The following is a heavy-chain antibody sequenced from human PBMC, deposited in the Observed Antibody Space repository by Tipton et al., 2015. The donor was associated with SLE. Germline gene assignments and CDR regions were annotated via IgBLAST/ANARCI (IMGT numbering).Heavy chain of an antibody. CDR2: INHSGST. CDR1: GGSFSGYY. CDR3: ARDFQTIFGVVIIGYFDY. Sequence: TLSLTCAVYGGSFSGYYWSWIRQPPGKGLEWIGEINHSGSTNYNPSLKSRVTISVDTSKNQFSLKLSSVTAADTAVYYCARDFQTIFGVVIIGYFDYWGQGTLVTVSS. J-gene: IGHJ4*02. V-gene: IGHV4-34*01. D-gene: IGHD3-3*01.